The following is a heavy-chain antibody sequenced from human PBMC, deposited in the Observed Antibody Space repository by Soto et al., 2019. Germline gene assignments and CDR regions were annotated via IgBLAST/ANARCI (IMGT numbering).Heavy chain of an antibody. J-gene: IGHJ4*02. Sequence: QLQLQESGPGLVKPSETLSLTCTVSGGSISSSSYYWGWIRQPPGKGLEWIGSIYYSGSTYYNPSLKSRVTISVDTTKNRCSLKVGCVPADDTAVYYCARHRGVRGVYGGRMGGYYFDYWGQGTLVTVSS. CDR1: GGSISSSSYY. CDR2: IYYSGST. D-gene: IGHD3-10*01. V-gene: IGHV4-39*01. CDR3: ARHRGVRGVYGGRMGGYYFDY.